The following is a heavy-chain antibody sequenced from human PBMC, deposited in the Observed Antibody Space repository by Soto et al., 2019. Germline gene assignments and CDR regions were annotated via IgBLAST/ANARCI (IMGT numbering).Heavy chain of an antibody. CDR1: GGSIRSSSYY. CDR3: ARLVVAPLDAFDI. Sequence: QLQLQESGPGLVKPSETLSLTCTVSGGSIRSSSYYWGWIRQPPGKGLEWIGSIYYSGSTYYNPSLKSRVTISVDTSKNQFSLKLSSVTAADTAVYYCARLVVAPLDAFDIWGQGTMVTFSS. CDR2: IYYSGST. D-gene: IGHD3-22*01. V-gene: IGHV4-39*01. J-gene: IGHJ3*02.